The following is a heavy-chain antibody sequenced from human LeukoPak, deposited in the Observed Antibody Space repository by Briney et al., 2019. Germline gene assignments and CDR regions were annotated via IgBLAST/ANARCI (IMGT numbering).Heavy chain of an antibody. CDR2: IYTSGTT. CDR1: GGSISSGGYY. CDR3: ARAVGTFDI. V-gene: IGHV4-61*02. D-gene: IGHD2-15*01. J-gene: IGHJ3*02. Sequence: PSETLSLTCAVSGGSISSGGYYWSWIRQPAGEGLEWIGRIYTSGTTNYNPSLKSRVTISKDTSKNQFSLKLSSVTAADTAVYYCARAVGTFDIWGQGTMVTVSS.